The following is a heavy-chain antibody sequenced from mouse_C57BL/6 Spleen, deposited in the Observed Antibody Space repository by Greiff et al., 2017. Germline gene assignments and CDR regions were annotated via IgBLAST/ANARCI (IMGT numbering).Heavy chain of an antibody. Sequence: QVQLQQPGTELVKPGASVKLSCTASGYTFTSYCMHWVKQRPGQGLEWIGNINPSNGGTNYNEKFKGKATLTVDKSSSTAYMQLSSLKSEDSAVYYCAREDSSGRGAMDYWGQGTSVTVSS. V-gene: IGHV1-53*01. CDR2: INPSNGGT. CDR1: GYTFTSYC. CDR3: AREDSSGRGAMDY. D-gene: IGHD3-2*02. J-gene: IGHJ4*01.